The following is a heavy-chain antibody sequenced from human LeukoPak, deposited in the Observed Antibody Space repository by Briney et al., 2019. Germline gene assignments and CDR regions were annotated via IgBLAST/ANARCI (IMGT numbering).Heavy chain of an antibody. V-gene: IGHV4-34*01. CDR2: INHSGST. Sequence: SETLSLTCAVYGGYFSGYYWSWIRQPPGNGLEWIAEINHSGSTNYNPSLKSRVTISVDTSKNQFSLKLNSVTAADTAVYYCARDDRPGPYYYYMDVWGKGTTVTVSS. J-gene: IGHJ6*03. D-gene: IGHD1-14*01. CDR1: GGYFSGYY. CDR3: ARDDRPGPYYYYMDV.